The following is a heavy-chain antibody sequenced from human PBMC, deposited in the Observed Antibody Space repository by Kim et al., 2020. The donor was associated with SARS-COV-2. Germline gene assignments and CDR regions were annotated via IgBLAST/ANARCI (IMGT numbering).Heavy chain of an antibody. Sequence: GGSLRLSCAASGFTFSTYWMHWVRQAPGKGPVWVSHISNDEKTTTYADSVKGRFTISRDNAKNTLYLQMNSLRAEDTAVYYCSRTYGSVVFDYWGQGTLVTVSS. D-gene: IGHD2-15*01. V-gene: IGHV3-74*01. CDR2: ISNDEKTT. J-gene: IGHJ4*02. CDR1: GFTFSTYW. CDR3: SRTYGSVVFDY.